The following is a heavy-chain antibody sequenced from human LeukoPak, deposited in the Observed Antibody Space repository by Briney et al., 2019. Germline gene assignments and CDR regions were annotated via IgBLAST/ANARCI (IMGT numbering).Heavy chain of an antibody. CDR3: ARVPPLVVSPDSGDY. V-gene: IGHV4-4*07. Sequence: SETLSLTCTVSGGSISSYYWSWIRQPAGKGLEWIGRIYTSGTTHYNPSLKSRVTISVDTSKNQFSLKLSSVTAADTAVYYCARVPPLVVSPDSGDYWGQGTLVTVSS. J-gene: IGHJ4*02. CDR2: IYTSGTT. D-gene: IGHD6-25*01. CDR1: GGSISSYY.